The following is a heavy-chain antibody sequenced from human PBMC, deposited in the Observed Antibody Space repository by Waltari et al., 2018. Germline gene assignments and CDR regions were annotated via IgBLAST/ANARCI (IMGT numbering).Heavy chain of an antibody. D-gene: IGHD3-10*01. Sequence: EVQLVESGGGLVKPGGSLRLSCASSGFTFSSYSMNWVGQAPGKGLEWVSSISSSSSYIYYADSVKGRFTIARDNAKNSLYLQMNSLRAEDTAVYYCARDNDYYGSGSYPYWGQGTLVTVSS. J-gene: IGHJ4*02. CDR1: GFTFSSYS. CDR3: ARDNDYYGSGSYPY. V-gene: IGHV3-21*01. CDR2: ISSSSSYI.